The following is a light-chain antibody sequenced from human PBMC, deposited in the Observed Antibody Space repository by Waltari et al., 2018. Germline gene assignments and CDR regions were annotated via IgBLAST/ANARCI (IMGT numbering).Light chain of an antibody. Sequence: QSLLPQPPSVSAAPGQKVTISCSGSSTNIVNNNVSWYQQFPGMAPKPLIYENYRRPSGIPDRFSGSKFDTSATLGITGLQTGDEADYYCGAWDTTLLTFVFGSGTKVTVL. CDR2: ENY. CDR1: STNIVNNN. CDR3: GAWDTTLLTFV. J-gene: IGLJ1*01. V-gene: IGLV1-51*02.